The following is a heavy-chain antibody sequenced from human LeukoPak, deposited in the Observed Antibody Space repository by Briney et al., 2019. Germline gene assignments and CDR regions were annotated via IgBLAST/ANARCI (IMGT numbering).Heavy chain of an antibody. V-gene: IGHV1-8*02. CDR1: GYTFTSYG. Sequence: GASVKVSCKASGYTFTSYGISWVRQAPGQGLEWMGWMNPNSGNTGYAQKFQGRVTMTRNTSISTAYMELSSLRSEDTAVYYCARAPYGGYYYYMDVWGKGTTVTISS. CDR2: MNPNSGNT. D-gene: IGHD4-17*01. CDR3: ARAPYGGYYYYMDV. J-gene: IGHJ6*03.